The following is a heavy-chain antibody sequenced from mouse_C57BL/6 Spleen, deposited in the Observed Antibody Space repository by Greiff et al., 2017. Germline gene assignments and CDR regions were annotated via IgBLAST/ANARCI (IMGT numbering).Heavy chain of an antibody. V-gene: IGHV5-16*01. CDR2: INYDGSST. J-gene: IGHJ4*01. D-gene: IGHD3-3*01. CDR3: AREGRGRAMDY. CDR1: GFTFSDYY. Sequence: DVMLVESEGGLVQPGSSMKLSCTASGFTFSDYYMAWVRQVPEKGLEWVANINYDGSSTYYLDSLKSRFIISRDNAKNILYLQMSSLKSEDTATYYCAREGRGRAMDYWGQGTSVTVSS.